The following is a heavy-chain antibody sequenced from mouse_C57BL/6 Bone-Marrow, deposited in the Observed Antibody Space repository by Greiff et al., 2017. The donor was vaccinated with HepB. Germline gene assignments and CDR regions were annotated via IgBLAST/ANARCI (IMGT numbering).Heavy chain of an antibody. D-gene: IGHD1-1*01. J-gene: IGHJ3*01. CDR2: IDPSDSYT. CDR3: ARDGYGSSYPFAY. CDR1: GYTFTSYW. V-gene: IGHV1-50*01. Sequence: QVQLQQPGAELVKPGASVKLSCKASGYTFTSYWMQWVKQRPGQGLEWIGEIDPSDSYTNYNQKFKGKATLTVDKSSSTAYMQLSSLTSEDSAVYYCARDGYGSSYPFAYWGQGTLVTVSA.